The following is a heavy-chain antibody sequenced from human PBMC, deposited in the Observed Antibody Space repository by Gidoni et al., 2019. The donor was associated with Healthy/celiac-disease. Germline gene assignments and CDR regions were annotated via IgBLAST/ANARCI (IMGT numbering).Heavy chain of an antibody. CDR3: AKYSHSYYGMDV. V-gene: IGHV3-23*01. CDR1: GFTFSSYA. D-gene: IGHD2-21*01. CDR2: ISGSGGST. J-gene: IGHJ6*02. Sequence: EVQLLESGGGLVQPGGSLRLSCSASGFTFSSYAMSWVRQAPGKGLEWVSAISGSGGSTYYADSVKGRFTISRDNSKNTLYLQMNSLRAEDTAVYYCAKYSHSYYGMDVWGQGTTVTVSS.